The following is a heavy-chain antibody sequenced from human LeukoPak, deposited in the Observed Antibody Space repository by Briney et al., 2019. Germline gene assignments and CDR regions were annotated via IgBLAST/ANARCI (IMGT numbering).Heavy chain of an antibody. CDR1: GYSFTSYW. CDR3: ARGRITMVRGVIRALNWFDP. D-gene: IGHD3-10*01. CDR2: IYAGDSDT. J-gene: IGHJ5*02. Sequence: GESLKISCKGSGYSFTSYWIGWVRQMPGKGLEWMGIIYAGDSDTRYSPSFQGQVTISADKSISTAYLQWSSLKASDTAMYYCARGRITMVRGVIRALNWFDPWGQGTLVIVSS. V-gene: IGHV5-51*01.